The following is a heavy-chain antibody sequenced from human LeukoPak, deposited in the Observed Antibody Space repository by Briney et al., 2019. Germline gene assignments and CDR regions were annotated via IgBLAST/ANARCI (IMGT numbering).Heavy chain of an antibody. Sequence: GGSLRLSCAASGFTFSSYAMSWVRQAPGKGLEWVSAISGSGGSTYYADSVKGRFTISRDNSKNTLYLQMNSLRAEDTAEYYCAKVDYSSSWPESFDYWGQGTLVTVSS. CDR1: GFTFSSYA. V-gene: IGHV3-23*01. J-gene: IGHJ4*02. D-gene: IGHD6-13*01. CDR3: AKVDYSSSWPESFDY. CDR2: ISGSGGST.